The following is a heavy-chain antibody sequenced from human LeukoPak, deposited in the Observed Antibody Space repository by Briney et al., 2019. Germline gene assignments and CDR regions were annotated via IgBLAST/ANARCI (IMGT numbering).Heavy chain of an antibody. D-gene: IGHD2-8*01. CDR1: GFTFSSYA. CDR2: ISYDGSNK. CDR3: ASSLMAYATPLDY. V-gene: IGHV3-30*04. J-gene: IGHJ4*02. Sequence: PGGSLRLSCAASGFTFSSYAMHWVRQAPGKGLEWVAVISYDGSNKYYADSVKGRFTISRDNSKNTLYLQMNSLRAEDTAVYYCASSLMAYATPLDYWGQGTLVTVSS.